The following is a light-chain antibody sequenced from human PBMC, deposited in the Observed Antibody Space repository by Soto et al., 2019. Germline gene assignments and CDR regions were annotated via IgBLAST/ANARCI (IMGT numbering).Light chain of an antibody. Sequence: EIVRTQFPDTLSESPGERVTLSCRSSQSVSTNVAWYQQKPGEAPRLLIFDASARAVDIPGRFSGIVSGTEFTLTISSLQTADFAFYFCHSYDKWPPGTFGQGTKVDIK. CDR2: DAS. V-gene: IGKV3D-15*01. J-gene: IGKJ1*01. CDR1: QSVSTN. CDR3: HSYDKWPPGT.